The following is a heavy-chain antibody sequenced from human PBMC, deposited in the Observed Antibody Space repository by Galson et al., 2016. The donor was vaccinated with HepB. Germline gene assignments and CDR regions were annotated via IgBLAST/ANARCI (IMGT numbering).Heavy chain of an antibody. CDR3: ARDKRHGLDV. CDR1: GYTFRCNG. J-gene: IGHJ6*02. V-gene: IGHV1-18*01. Sequence: VKVSCKASGYTFRCNGISWVRQAPGQGLEWMGWIGANSGDTQYSQKVQGRVTLTTEASTTTAHLELRSLRSDDTAVYYCARDKRHGLDVWGQGTTVTVSS. CDR2: IGANSGDT. D-gene: IGHD1-1*01.